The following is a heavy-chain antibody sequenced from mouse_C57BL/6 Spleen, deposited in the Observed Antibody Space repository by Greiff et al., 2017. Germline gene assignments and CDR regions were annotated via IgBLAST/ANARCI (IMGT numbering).Heavy chain of an antibody. CDR1: GYTFTTYP. CDR3: ARRGDGYYVYFDY. V-gene: IGHV1-47*01. J-gene: IGHJ2*01. Sequence: VQLQQSGAELVKPGASVKMSCKASGYTFTTYPIEWMKQNHGKSLEWIGNFHPYNDDTKYNEQFKGKATLTVVKSSSTVYLELSRLTSDDSAVYYCARRGDGYYVYFDYWGQGTTLTVSS. CDR2: FHPYNDDT. D-gene: IGHD2-3*01.